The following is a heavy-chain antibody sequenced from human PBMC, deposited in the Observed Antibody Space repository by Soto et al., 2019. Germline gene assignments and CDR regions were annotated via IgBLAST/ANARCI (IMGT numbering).Heavy chain of an antibody. D-gene: IGHD2-8*02. Sequence: EVQLVESGGGLVQPGGSLRLSCAASGFTVSSNYMSWVRQAPGKVLEWVSVIYSGGSTYYADSVKGRFTISRDNSKNTLYLQMNSLRAEDTAVYYCARGAYWTGYPYYFDYWGQGTLVTVSS. CDR3: ARGAYWTGYPYYFDY. CDR2: IYSGGST. J-gene: IGHJ4*02. V-gene: IGHV3-66*01. CDR1: GFTVSSNY.